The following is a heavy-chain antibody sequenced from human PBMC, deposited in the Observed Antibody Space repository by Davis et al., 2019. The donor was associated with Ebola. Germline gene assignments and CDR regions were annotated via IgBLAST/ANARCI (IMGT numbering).Heavy chain of an antibody. V-gene: IGHV3-30*02. CDR1: GFTFTKYD. J-gene: IGHJ4*02. CDR3: AKDEESSWSPFFDY. CDR2: VRYDGSKK. Sequence: GESLKISCAASGFTFTKYDMHWVRQAPGKGLDWVAIVRYDGSKKYFADSVKGRFTISRDNSKNTLYLQMNSLRAEDTAVYYCAKDEESSWSPFFDYWGQGTLVTVSS. D-gene: IGHD6-13*01.